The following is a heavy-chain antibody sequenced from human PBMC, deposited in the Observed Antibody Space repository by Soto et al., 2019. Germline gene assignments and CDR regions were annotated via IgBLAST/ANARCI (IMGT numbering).Heavy chain of an antibody. CDR3: ARVFYDSGGNYYDH. CDR2: INSNGGST. D-gene: IGHD3-22*01. Sequence: GSLRLSCVVSGFTFTSYAMHWVRQAPGKGLEYVSAINSNGGSTYYADSVKGRFTISRDNSKNTLYLQMGSLRAEDMAVYYCARVFYDSGGNYYDHWGQGTLVTVSS. J-gene: IGHJ4*02. V-gene: IGHV3-64*02. CDR1: GFTFTSYA.